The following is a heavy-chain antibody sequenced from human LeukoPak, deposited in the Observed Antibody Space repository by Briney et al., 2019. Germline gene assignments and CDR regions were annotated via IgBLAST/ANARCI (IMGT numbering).Heavy chain of an antibody. D-gene: IGHD4-17*01. CDR1: GFTFDDYG. CDR3: ARVDYGDHGGRALGY. V-gene: IGHV3-20*04. Sequence: GGSLRLSCAASGFTFDDYGMSWVRQAPGKGLEWVSGINWNGGSTGYADSVKGRFTISRDNAKNSLYLQMNSLRAEDTALYYCARVDYGDHGGRALGYWGQGTLVTVSS. CDR2: INWNGGST. J-gene: IGHJ4*02.